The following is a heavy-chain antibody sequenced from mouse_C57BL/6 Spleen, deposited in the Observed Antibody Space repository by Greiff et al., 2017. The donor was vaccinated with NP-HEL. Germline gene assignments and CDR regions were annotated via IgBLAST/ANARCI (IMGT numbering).Heavy chain of an antibody. CDR1: GYAFSSYW. J-gene: IGHJ3*01. CDR2: IYPGDGDT. CDR3: ARQNYYGSSSWFAY. Sequence: QVQLQQSGAELVKPGASVKISCKASGYAFSSYWMNWVKQRPGKGLEWIGQIYPGDGDTNYIGQFTGKATLTADKSSRKAYMQLSSLTSEDSAVYFCARQNYYGSSSWFAYWGQGTLVTVSA. D-gene: IGHD1-1*01. V-gene: IGHV1-80*01.